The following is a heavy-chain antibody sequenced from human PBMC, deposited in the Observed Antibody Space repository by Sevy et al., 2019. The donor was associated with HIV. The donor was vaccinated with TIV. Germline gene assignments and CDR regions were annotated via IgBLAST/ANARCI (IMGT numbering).Heavy chain of an antibody. CDR3: AKDGSAYYDSSGYSKTLFDY. Sequence: GGSLRLSCAASGFTFSSYAMSWVRQAPGKGLEWVSAISGSGGSTYYADSVKGRFTISRDNSKNTLYLQMNSLRAEDTAVYYCAKDGSAYYDSSGYSKTLFDYWGQGTLVTVSS. V-gene: IGHV3-23*01. J-gene: IGHJ4*02. CDR1: GFTFSSYA. D-gene: IGHD3-22*01. CDR2: ISGSGGST.